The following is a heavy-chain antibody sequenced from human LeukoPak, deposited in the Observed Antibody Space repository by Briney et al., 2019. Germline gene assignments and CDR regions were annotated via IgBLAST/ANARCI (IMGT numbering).Heavy chain of an antibody. V-gene: IGHV3-48*01. Sequence: PGGSLRLSCAASEFTFSSYSMNWVRQAPGKGLEWVSYISSSSSTMYYADSVKGRFSISRDNAKNSLYLQMNSLRAEDTAVYYCARDSTTLYYYYYMDVWGKGTTVTVSS. D-gene: IGHD2/OR15-2a*01. J-gene: IGHJ6*03. CDR2: ISSSSSTM. CDR1: EFTFSSYS. CDR3: ARDSTTLYYYYYMDV.